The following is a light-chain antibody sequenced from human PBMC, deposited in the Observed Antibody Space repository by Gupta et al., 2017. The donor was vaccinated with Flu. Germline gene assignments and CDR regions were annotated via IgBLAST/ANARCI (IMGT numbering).Light chain of an antibody. CDR3: QQSYTSPSIT. J-gene: IGKJ5*01. CDR2: AAA. V-gene: IGKV1-39*01. CDR1: QSISNY. Sequence: GTSTCRASQSISNYLNWYQQKPGQAPNLLIFAAASWQSGVPSRFSGSGAGTDVTITISRRQDEEFATYYCQQSYTSPSITFGQGTRLEIK.